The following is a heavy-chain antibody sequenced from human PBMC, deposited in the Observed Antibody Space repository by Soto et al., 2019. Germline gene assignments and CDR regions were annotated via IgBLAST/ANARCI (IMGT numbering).Heavy chain of an antibody. D-gene: IGHD2-21*01. CDR2: IIPIFGTA. CDR1: GGTFSSYA. CDR3: APPSCYPYYYYGRDD. J-gene: IGHJ6*02. Sequence: QVQLVQSGAEVKKPGSSVKVSCKASGGTFSSYAISWVRQAPGQVLEWMGGIIPIFGTAKYAQQFQGRVTITTYESTSASYSELSSLSSEATAVYYGAPPSCYPYYYYGRDDWGQGTTV. V-gene: IGHV1-69*01.